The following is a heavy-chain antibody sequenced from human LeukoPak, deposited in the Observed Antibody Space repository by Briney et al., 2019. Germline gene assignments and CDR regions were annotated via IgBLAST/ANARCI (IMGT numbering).Heavy chain of an antibody. CDR1: GGSFSGYY. CDR2: INHSGST. Sequence: SETLSLTCAVYGGSFSGYYWSWIRQPAGKGLEWSGEINHSGSTNYNPSLKSRVTISVDTSKNQFSLKLSSVTAADTAVYYCARGRRYYYGSGSSSVDYWGQGTLVTVSS. J-gene: IGHJ4*02. D-gene: IGHD3-10*01. V-gene: IGHV4-34*01. CDR3: ARGRRYYYGSGSSSVDY.